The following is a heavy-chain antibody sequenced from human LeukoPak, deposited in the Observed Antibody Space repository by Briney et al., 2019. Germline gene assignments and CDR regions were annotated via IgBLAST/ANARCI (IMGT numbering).Heavy chain of an antibody. CDR3: AKDRSRVDSSGWSEAFFDY. J-gene: IGHJ4*02. CDR1: GFTFSSYA. V-gene: IGHV3-30-3*01. Sequence: GGSLRLSCAASGFTFSSYAMHWVRQAPGKGLEWVAVISYDGSNKYYADSVKGRFTISRDNSKNTLYLQMNSLRAEDTAVYYCAKDRSRVDSSGWSEAFFDYWGQGTPVTVPS. D-gene: IGHD6-19*01. CDR2: ISYDGSNK.